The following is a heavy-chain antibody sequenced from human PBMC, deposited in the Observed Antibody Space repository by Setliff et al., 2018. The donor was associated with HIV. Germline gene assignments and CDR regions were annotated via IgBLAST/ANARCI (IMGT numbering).Heavy chain of an antibody. V-gene: IGHV3-48*04. Sequence: GGSLRLSCAASGFLFHTYWMSWVRQAPGKGLEWVSYISSSDNTIYYADSVKGRFTISRDNAKNSLYLQMNSLRVEDTAVYYCATDCAVVGGTGSLDSWGQGTLVTVSS. J-gene: IGHJ4*02. CDR1: GFLFHTYW. D-gene: IGHD1-26*01. CDR3: ATDCAVVGGTGSLDS. CDR2: ISSSDNTI.